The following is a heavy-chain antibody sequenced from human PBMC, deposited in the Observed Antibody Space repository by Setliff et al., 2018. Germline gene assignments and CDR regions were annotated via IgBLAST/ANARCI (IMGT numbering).Heavy chain of an antibody. D-gene: IGHD1-1*01. J-gene: IGHJ5*02. V-gene: IGHV4-39*07. Sequence: PSETLSLTCTISGGSISSSSYYWGWIRQPPGKGLEWIGTIYYTGNTYYNPSLKSRVTISVDTSKNQFSLNLSPVTAADTAIYYCARVVPLGGTDRWGQGTLVTVSS. CDR3: ARVVPLGGTDR. CDR2: IYYTGNT. CDR1: GGSISSSSYY.